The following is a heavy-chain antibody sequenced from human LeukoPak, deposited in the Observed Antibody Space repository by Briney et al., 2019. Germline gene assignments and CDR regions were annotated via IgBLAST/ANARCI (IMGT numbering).Heavy chain of an antibody. J-gene: IGHJ4*02. CDR1: GFTFSDSW. CDR2: IKQHGSER. Sequence: GGSLRLSCAASGFTFSDSWMTWVRQAPGKGLEWVASIKQHGSERYYVDSVKGRFTISRDNAKNSLYLQMDSLRAEDTAVYYCARVRPGNSFDYWGQGTLVTVSS. CDR3: ARVRPGNSFDY. V-gene: IGHV3-7*05.